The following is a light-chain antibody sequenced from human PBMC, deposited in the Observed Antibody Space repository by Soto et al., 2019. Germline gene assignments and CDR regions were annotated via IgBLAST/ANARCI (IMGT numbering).Light chain of an antibody. V-gene: IGKV3-20*01. CDR1: QSISSSA. CDR2: GSS. CDR3: QQYVTSPYT. Sequence: DMVLTQSPGTLSLSPGERVILSCRTSQSISSSALAWYQQKPGQAPSLLIYGSSRRATGIPDRFGGSGSETAFTLTISSLEPEDFAVYFFQQYVTSPYTFGQGTKLEI. J-gene: IGKJ2*01.